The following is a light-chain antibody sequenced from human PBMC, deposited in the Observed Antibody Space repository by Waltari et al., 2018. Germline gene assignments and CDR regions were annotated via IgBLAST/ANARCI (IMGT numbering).Light chain of an antibody. CDR3: QVWDSSSDHVV. Sequence: SYVLTQPPSVSVAPGKTARITCGGNNIGSKSVHWYQQKPGQAPVLVIYYDSDRPSGIPERFSGSNSWNTATLTISGVEAGDEADYYCQVWDSSSDHVVFGGGTKLTVL. CDR1: NIGSKS. J-gene: IGLJ2*01. CDR2: YDS. V-gene: IGLV3-21*04.